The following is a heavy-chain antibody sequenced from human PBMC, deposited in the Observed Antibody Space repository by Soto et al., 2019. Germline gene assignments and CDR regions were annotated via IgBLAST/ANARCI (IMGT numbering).Heavy chain of an antibody. D-gene: IGHD6-19*01. J-gene: IGHJ6*02. CDR2: ISYDGSNK. V-gene: IGHV3-30*03. CDR3: ARDFHVSGAVARKYLYNTEV. CDR1: GFTFSSFA. Sequence: QMQLVESVGGVVQPGRSLRLSCAASGFTFSSFAMHWVRQAPGKGLEWVAVISYDGSNKFYVDSVMGRFTISRDDSKNTLYLQMSSLRPEDTAVYYCARDFHVSGAVARKYLYNTEVWGQGTTVTVSS.